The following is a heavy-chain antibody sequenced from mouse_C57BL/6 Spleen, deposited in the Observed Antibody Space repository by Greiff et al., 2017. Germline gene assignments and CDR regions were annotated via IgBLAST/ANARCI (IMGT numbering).Heavy chain of an antibody. D-gene: IGHD5-1*01. CDR2: IYPGDGDT. J-gene: IGHJ3*01. V-gene: IGHV1-82*01. CDR3: AYLYPGAY. CDR1: GYAFSSSW. Sequence: VQLQQSGPELVKPGASVKISCKASGYAFSSSWMNWVKQRPGKGLEWIGRIYPGDGDTNYNGKFKGKATLTADKSSSTAYMQLSSLTSEDSAVYFCAYLYPGAYWGPGTLVTVSA.